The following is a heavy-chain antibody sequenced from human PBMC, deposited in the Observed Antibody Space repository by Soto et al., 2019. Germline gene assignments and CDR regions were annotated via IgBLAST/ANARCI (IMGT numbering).Heavy chain of an antibody. V-gene: IGHV4-34*01. CDR1: GGSFSGYY. J-gene: IGHJ6*02. CDR2: IDHSGYT. D-gene: IGHD2-2*01. Sequence: SETLSLTCAVYGGSFSGYYWNWIRQPPGKGLEWIGEIDHSGYTNYNPSLKSRVTISVDTSKNQFSLKLSSVTAADTAVYYCARDQGYCSSTSCYPPYYGMDVWGQGTTVTVSS. CDR3: ARDQGYCSSTSCYPPYYGMDV.